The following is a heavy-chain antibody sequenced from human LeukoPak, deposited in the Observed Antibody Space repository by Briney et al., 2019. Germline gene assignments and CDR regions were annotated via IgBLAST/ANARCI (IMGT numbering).Heavy chain of an antibody. CDR3: ARDGGGLDV. Sequence: PGGSLRLSCAASGFTFISYEMNWVRQTPGKGLEWVSYIGTSDNTEFYADPVKGRFTVSRDNAEKSVSLQMNSLRVEDTAIYYCARDGGGLDVWGQGTTVTVSS. D-gene: IGHD3-16*01. V-gene: IGHV3-48*03. CDR1: GFTFISYE. CDR2: IGTSDNTE. J-gene: IGHJ6*02.